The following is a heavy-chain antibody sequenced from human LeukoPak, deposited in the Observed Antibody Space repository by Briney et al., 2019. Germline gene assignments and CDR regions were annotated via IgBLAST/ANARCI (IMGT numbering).Heavy chain of an antibody. J-gene: IGHJ4*02. CDR2: IIPIFGPA. V-gene: IGHV1-69*13. Sequence: ASVKVSCKASGGTFSNYAIGWVRQAPGQGLEWMGGIIPIFGPANYAQKFQGRVTIAADESTSTAYMELSSLRSDDTAVYYCARDKSGNSGWYSYFDYWGQGTLVTVSS. D-gene: IGHD6-19*01. CDR3: ARDKSGNSGWYSYFDY. CDR1: GGTFSNYA.